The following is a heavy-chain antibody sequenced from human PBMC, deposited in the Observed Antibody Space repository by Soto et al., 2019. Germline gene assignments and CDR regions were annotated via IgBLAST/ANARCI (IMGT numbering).Heavy chain of an antibody. CDR2: ISPFNGNI. V-gene: IGHV1-18*01. CDR3: AKEEDSQALDF. CDR1: GYTFRNYG. J-gene: IGHJ4*02. Sequence: ASVKISCKASGYTFRNYGISWVRQAPGQGLEWMGWISPFNGNIKFGQKFQGRVTMTTDTSTSIAYMELTSLRSDDTAVYYCAKEEDSQALDFWGQGTLVTVSS.